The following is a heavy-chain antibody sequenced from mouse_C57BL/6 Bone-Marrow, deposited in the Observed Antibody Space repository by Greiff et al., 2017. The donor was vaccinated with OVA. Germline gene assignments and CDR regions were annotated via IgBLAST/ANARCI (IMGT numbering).Heavy chain of an antibody. CDR2: INPNNGGT. CDR1: GYTFTDYN. CDR3: ARGGVWLRRFFDC. Sequence: EVQLQQSGPELVKPGASVKMSCKASGYTFTDYNMHWVKQRHGKSLKWIGYINPNNGGTSYNQKFKGKATLTVNKSSSTAYMELRSLTSEDSAVYYCARGGVWLRRFFDCWSQGTTLTVSS. V-gene: IGHV1-22*01. D-gene: IGHD2-2*01. J-gene: IGHJ2*01.